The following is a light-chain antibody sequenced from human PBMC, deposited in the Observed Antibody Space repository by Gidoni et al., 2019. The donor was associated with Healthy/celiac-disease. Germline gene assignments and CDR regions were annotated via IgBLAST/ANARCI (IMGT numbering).Light chain of an antibody. V-gene: IGLV2-14*01. CDR3: SSYTDFSTLV. CDR1: SSDVGGYNY. CDR2: DVS. J-gene: IGLJ3*02. Sequence: QSALTQPASVSGSPGQSITISCTGTSSDVGGYNYVSWYQQHPGKAPKLMIYDVSNRPSGVSNRFSGSKSGNTASLTISGLQAEDEADYYCSSYTDFSTLVFGGGTKLTVL.